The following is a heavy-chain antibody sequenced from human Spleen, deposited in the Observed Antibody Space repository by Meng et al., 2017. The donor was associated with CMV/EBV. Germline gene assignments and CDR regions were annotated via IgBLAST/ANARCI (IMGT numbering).Heavy chain of an antibody. CDR1: GGSISSGDYY. CDR3: ARVNGYWKGYFDC. CDR2: IYYSGST. J-gene: IGHJ4*02. Sequence: SETLSLTCTVSGGSISSGDYYWSWIRQPPGKGLEWIGYIYYSGSTYYNPSLKSRVTISVDTSKNQFSLKLSSVTAADTAVYYCARVNGYWKGYFDCWGQGTLVTVSS. V-gene: IGHV4-30-4*08. D-gene: IGHD6-13*01.